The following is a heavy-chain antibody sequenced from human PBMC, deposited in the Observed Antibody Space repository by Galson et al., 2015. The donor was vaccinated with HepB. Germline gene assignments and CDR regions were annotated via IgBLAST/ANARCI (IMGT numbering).Heavy chain of an antibody. CDR2: ISAYNGNT. V-gene: IGHV1-18*04. J-gene: IGHJ6*02. D-gene: IGHD6-19*01. CDR3: ARDLGIAVAATSGYYYGMDV. CDR1: GYTFTSYG. Sequence: SVKVSCKASGYTFTSYGISWVRQAPGQGLEWMGWISAYNGNTNYAQKLQGRVTMTTDTSTSTAYMELRSLRSDDTAVYYCARDLGIAVAATSGYYYGMDVWGQGTTVTVSS.